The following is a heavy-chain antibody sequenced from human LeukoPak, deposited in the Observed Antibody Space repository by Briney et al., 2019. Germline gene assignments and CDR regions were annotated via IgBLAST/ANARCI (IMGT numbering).Heavy chain of an antibody. D-gene: IGHD1-14*01. CDR1: GFTFSSYD. J-gene: IGHJ6*02. CDR3: AKVRTYFYHGLDV. CDR2: ISYDGSNK. Sequence: GRSLRLSCAASGFTFSSYDMYWVRQAPGRGLEWVAVISYDGSNKYYADSVKGRFTISRDNSKNTLYLQMNSLRAEDTAVYYCAKVRTYFYHGLDVWGQGTTVTVSS. V-gene: IGHV3-30*18.